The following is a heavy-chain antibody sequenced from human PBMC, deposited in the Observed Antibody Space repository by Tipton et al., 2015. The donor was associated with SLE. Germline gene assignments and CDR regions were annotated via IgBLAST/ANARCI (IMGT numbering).Heavy chain of an antibody. CDR1: GGSISHYY. CDR3: AREGCNGGACYYDH. Sequence: TLSLTCTVSGGSISHYYWTWIRQPPGKGLEWIGYIHYSGSTNYSPSLKSRVSMSTDTSNNRFSLELTFVTAADTAVYYCAREGCNGGACYYDHWGQGTLVTVSS. J-gene: IGHJ4*02. D-gene: IGHD2-8*02. CDR2: IHYSGST. V-gene: IGHV4-59*01.